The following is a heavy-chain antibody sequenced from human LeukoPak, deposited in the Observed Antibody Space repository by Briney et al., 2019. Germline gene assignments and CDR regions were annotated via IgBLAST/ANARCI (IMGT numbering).Heavy chain of an antibody. CDR3: AKVETSGGANCYALDY. CDR2: ISGSDGST. Sequence: GGFLRLSCAASGFTFNSYAMTWVRQAPDKGLEWVSAISGSDGSTYYADSVKGRFTISRDDSQNTLYLQMNSLSAEDTAVYYCAKVETSGGANCYALDYWGQGTLVTVSS. CDR1: GFTFNSYA. V-gene: IGHV3-23*01. D-gene: IGHD2-2*01. J-gene: IGHJ4*02.